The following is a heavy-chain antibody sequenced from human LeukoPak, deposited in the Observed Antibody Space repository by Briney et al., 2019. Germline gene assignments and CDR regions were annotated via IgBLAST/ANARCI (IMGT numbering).Heavy chain of an antibody. CDR3: VTYGSGSYYFDY. D-gene: IGHD3-10*01. CDR2: IKQDGSEK. J-gene: IGHJ4*02. CDR1: GFTFSSYW. Sequence: GGSLRLSCAASGFTFSSYWMSWVRQAPGKGLEWVANIKQDGSEKYYVDSVKGRFTISRDNAKNSLYLQMNSLRAEDTAVYYCVTYGSGSYYFDYWGQGTLVTVSS. V-gene: IGHV3-7*01.